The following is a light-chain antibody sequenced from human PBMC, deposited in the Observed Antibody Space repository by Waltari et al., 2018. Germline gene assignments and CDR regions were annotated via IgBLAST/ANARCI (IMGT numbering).Light chain of an antibody. CDR1: QRISSY. CDR3: QQTYNNFRT. CDR2: AAS. J-gene: IGKJ1*01. Sequence: DIQMTPSPSSLSASVGDRVTITCRASQRISSYLNWYQQKPGKAPKLLIYAASSLESGVPSRFSGSGFGTDFTLTINGLQAEDYAAYYCQQTYNNFRTFGQGTKVDVK. V-gene: IGKV1-39*01.